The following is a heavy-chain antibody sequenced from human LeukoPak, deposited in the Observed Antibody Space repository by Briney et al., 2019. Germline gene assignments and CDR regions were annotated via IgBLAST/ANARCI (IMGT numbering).Heavy chain of an antibody. Sequence: GGSLGLSCAASGFTFSSYAMHWVRQAPGKGLEWVAVISYDGSNKYYADSVKGRFTISRDNSKNTLYLQMNSLRAEDTAVYYCARDARWMRATYYFDYWGQGTLVTVSS. D-gene: IGHD4-23*01. CDR2: ISYDGSNK. CDR1: GFTFSSYA. J-gene: IGHJ4*02. V-gene: IGHV3-30-3*01. CDR3: ARDARWMRATYYFDY.